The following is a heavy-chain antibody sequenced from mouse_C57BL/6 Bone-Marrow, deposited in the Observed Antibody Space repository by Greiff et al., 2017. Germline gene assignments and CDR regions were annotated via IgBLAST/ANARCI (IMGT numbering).Heavy chain of an antibody. CDR2: IDPSDSYT. J-gene: IGHJ2*01. V-gene: IGHV1-59*01. Sequence: QVQLQQPGAELVRPGTSVKLSCKASGYTFTSYWMHWVKQRPGQGLEWIGVIDPSDSYTNYNQKFKGKATLTVDTSSSTAYMQLSSLTSEDSAVYYCAREPDGYYFDYWGQGTTLTVSS. D-gene: IGHD2-3*01. CDR3: AREPDGYYFDY. CDR1: GYTFTSYW.